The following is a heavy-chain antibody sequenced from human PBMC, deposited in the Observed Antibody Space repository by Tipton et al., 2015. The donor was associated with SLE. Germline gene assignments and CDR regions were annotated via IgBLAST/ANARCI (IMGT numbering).Heavy chain of an antibody. Sequence: SLRLSCAASGFTFSGSAMHWVRQASGKGLEWVGRIRSKANSYATAYAASVKGRFTISRDDSKNTAYLQMNSLKTEDTAVYYCTRSGRWLQSFDYWGQGTLATVSS. V-gene: IGHV3-73*01. J-gene: IGHJ4*02. CDR2: IRSKANSYAT. CDR1: GFTFSGSA. CDR3: TRSGRWLQSFDY. D-gene: IGHD5-24*01.